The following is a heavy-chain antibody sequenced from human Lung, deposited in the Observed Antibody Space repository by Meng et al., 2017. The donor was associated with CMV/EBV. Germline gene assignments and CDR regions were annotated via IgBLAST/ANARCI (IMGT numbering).Heavy chain of an antibody. D-gene: IGHD3-10*01. Sequence: LRLXCKGSGYSFSSYWIGWVRKMPGKGLEGMGIIYPGDSDTTYRPSFQGQVTISADKSSSTAYLQWSSLKASDTAMYYCARTMGHAPIDFWGQGTPVTVSS. J-gene: IGHJ4*02. V-gene: IGHV5-51*01. CDR3: ARTMGHAPIDF. CDR2: IYPGDSDT. CDR1: GYSFSSYW.